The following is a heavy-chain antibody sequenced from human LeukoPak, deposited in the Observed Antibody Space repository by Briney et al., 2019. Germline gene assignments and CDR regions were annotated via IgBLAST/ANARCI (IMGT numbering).Heavy chain of an antibody. V-gene: IGHV4-4*07. Sequence: SETLSLTCGVSGGAITNYYWNWIRQPAGKGLEWIGRIYTSGSTNYNPSLKSRVTISVDTSKNQFSLKLSSVTAADTAVYYCARDIAAAGGWFDPWGQGTLVTVSS. CDR2: IYTSGST. J-gene: IGHJ5*02. D-gene: IGHD6-13*01. CDR3: ARDIAAAGGWFDP. CDR1: GGAITNYY.